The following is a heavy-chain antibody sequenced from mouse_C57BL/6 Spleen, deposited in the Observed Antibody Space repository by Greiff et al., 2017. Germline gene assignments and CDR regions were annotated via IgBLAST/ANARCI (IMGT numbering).Heavy chain of an antibody. D-gene: IGHD2-4*01. V-gene: IGHV1-82*01. CDR2: IYPGDGDT. CDR1: GYAFSSSW. CDR3: ASEDDYDY. Sequence: QVQLQQSGPELVKPGASVKISCKASGYAFSSSWMNWVKQRPGKGLEWIGRIYPGDGDTNYNGKFKGKATLTADKSSSTAYMQLSSLTSEDSAVYFCASEDDYDYWGQGTTLTGSS. J-gene: IGHJ2*01.